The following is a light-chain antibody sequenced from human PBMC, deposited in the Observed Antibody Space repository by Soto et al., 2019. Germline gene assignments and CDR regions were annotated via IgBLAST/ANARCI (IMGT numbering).Light chain of an antibody. CDR3: SSYNDRSNYV. Sequence: QSVLTQPASVSGSPGQSITISCTGTSSDVGGYNYVSWYQQHPGKAPKLMIYQVTNRPSGVSNRFSGSRSGNTASLTISGLQPEDEAEYSCSSYNDRSNYVFGTGTKVTV. V-gene: IGLV2-14*01. J-gene: IGLJ1*01. CDR2: QVT. CDR1: SSDVGGYNY.